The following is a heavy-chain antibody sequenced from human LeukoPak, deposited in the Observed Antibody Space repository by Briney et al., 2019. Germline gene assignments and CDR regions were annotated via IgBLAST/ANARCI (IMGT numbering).Heavy chain of an antibody. V-gene: IGHV1-2*02. Sequence: GASVKVSCKTSGYSFTDYYMHWVRQAPGQGRAWMGWINPNSGGTSSAQKFQGRVTMTRDTSITTVYMEVNWLTSDDTAMYYCARADRLHGGPYLIGPWGQGTLVTVSS. D-gene: IGHD3-16*01. CDR1: GYSFTDYY. CDR3: ARADRLHGGPYLIGP. J-gene: IGHJ5*02. CDR2: INPNSGGT.